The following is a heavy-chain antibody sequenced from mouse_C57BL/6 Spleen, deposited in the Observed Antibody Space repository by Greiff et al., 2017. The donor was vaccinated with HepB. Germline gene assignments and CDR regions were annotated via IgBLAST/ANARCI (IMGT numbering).Heavy chain of an antibody. J-gene: IGHJ4*01. Sequence: VQLKESGPVLVKPGASVKMSCKASGYTFTDYYMNWVKQSHGKSLEWIGVINPYNGGTSYNQKFKGKATLTVDKSSSTAYMELNSLTSEDSAVYYCARGHYYGSFYAMDYWGQGTSVTVSS. D-gene: IGHD1-1*01. CDR2: INPYNGGT. CDR1: GYTFTDYY. V-gene: IGHV1-19*01. CDR3: ARGHYYGSFYAMDY.